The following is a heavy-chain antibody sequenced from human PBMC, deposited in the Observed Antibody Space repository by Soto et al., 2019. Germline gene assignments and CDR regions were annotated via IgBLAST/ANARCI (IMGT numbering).Heavy chain of an antibody. D-gene: IGHD5-18*01. V-gene: IGHV3-33*06. CDR3: AKGGSAMTNWFAP. J-gene: IGHJ5*02. Sequence: QVQLVESGGGVVQSGRSLRLSCAASGFTFNRYGMHWVRQAPGKGLEWVAVIWYDGSNEYYADSVKGRFTISRDNSKNTRYLQMIGLRAGDTAVYYCAKGGSAMTNWFAPGGQGTLVTVSS. CDR2: IWYDGSNE. CDR1: GFTFNRYG.